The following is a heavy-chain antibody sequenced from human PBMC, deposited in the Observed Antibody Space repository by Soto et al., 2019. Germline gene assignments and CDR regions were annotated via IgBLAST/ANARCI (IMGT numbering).Heavy chain of an antibody. CDR2: INPSGGST. CDR3: ARGITIVGVVIPFGMDV. Sequence: GASVKVSCKTSGGTFSNDAISWVRQAPGQGLEWMGIINPSGGSTSYAQKFQGRVTMTRDTSTSTVYMELSSLRSEDTAVYYCARGITIVGVVIPFGMDVWGQGTTVTVSS. CDR1: GGTFSNDA. V-gene: IGHV1-46*01. D-gene: IGHD3-3*01. J-gene: IGHJ6*02.